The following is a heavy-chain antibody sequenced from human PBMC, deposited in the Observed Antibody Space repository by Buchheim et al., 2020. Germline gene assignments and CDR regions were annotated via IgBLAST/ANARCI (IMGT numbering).Heavy chain of an antibody. D-gene: IGHD3-22*01. CDR1: GFTFSSYS. V-gene: IGHV3-21*01. CDR3: ARATYYYDSSGYYYGMDV. J-gene: IGHJ6*02. Sequence: EVQLVESGGGLVKPGGSLRLSCAASGFTFSSYSMNWVRQAPGKGLEWVSSISSSSSYIYYADSVTGRFTISRDNAKNSLSLQMNSLRAEDTAVYYCARATYYYDSSGYYYGMDVWGQGTT. CDR2: ISSSSSYI.